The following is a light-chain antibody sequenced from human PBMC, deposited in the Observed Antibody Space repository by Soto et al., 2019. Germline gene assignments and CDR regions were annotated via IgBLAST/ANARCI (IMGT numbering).Light chain of an antibody. V-gene: IGKV3-11*01. CDR1: QSVRH. CDR3: HQRSDRPMYT. J-gene: IGKJ2*01. CDR2: DAF. Sequence: EIVLTQSPGTLSLSPGERATLSCRASQSVRHFAWYQQKPGQAPRVLMSDAFTRASGTPARFSGSGSWTDFPLTISSLKPEDFAVYYYHQRSDRPMYTLGQGTILEI.